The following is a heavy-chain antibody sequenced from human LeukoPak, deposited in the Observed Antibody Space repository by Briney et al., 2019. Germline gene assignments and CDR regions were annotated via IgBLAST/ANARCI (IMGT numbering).Heavy chain of an antibody. D-gene: IGHD6-19*01. CDR2: VHHGGAS. J-gene: IGHJ4*02. Sequence: PSETLSLTCAVYGGSFRGYYWSWIRQPPGKGLEWIGEVHHGGASNYDPSLESRVTISVDKSKNRFSLNLRSVTAADTATYYCASHVTVLGTRGFDFWGRGTLVTVS. CDR3: ASHVTVLGTRGFDF. CDR1: GGSFRGYY. V-gene: IGHV4-34*01.